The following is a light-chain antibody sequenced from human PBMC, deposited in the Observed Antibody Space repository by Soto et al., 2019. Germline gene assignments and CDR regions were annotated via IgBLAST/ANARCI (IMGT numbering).Light chain of an antibody. CDR2: GAS. J-gene: IGKJ4*01. CDR1: QSVSSSY. Sequence: PGERVTLSCRASQSVSSSYLTWYQQKPGQAPRLLIYGASTRATDIPARFSGSGSGTDFTLTISSLQPEDFAVYYCQQDYNLPPLTFGGGTKVEIK. CDR3: QQDYNLPPLT. V-gene: IGKV3D-7*01.